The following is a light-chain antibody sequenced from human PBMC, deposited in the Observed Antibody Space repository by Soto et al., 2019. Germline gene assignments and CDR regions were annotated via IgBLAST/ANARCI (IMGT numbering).Light chain of an antibody. J-gene: IGKJ4*01. CDR2: GTS. V-gene: IGKV3-20*01. CDR3: QQYGSPLT. CDR1: QSVSSSY. Sequence: EIVLTQSPGTLSLSPGEGTTLSCRASQSVSSSYLAWYQQKPGQAPRLLIYGTSSRATGIPDRFSGSGSGTYFTLTISRLEPEDFAVYYCQQYGSPLTFGGGTKVDIK.